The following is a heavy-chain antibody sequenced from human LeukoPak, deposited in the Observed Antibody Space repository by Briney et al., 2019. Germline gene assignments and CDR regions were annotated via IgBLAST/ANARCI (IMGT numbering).Heavy chain of an antibody. Sequence: GASVKVSCKASGYTFTSYGISWVRQAPGQGLEWMGWISAYNGNTNYAQKLQGRVTMTTDTSTSTAYMELRSLRSEDTAVYYCARNHYYDSSDYCYFDYWGQGTLVTVSS. CDR1: GYTFTSYG. CDR3: ARNHYYDSSDYCYFDY. J-gene: IGHJ4*02. D-gene: IGHD3-22*01. V-gene: IGHV1-18*01. CDR2: ISAYNGNT.